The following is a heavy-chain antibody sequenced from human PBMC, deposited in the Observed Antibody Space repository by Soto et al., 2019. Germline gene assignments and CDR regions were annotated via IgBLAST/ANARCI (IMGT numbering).Heavy chain of an antibody. CDR3: ARWGREQWLVLLDY. D-gene: IGHD6-19*01. V-gene: IGHV4-59*01. CDR2: TYYSGST. CDR1: GGSISSYY. Sequence: PSETLSLTCTVSGGSISSYYWSWIRQPPGKGLEWIGYTYYSGSTNYNPSLKSRVTISVDTSKNQFSLKLSSVTAADTAVYYCARWGREQWLVLLDYWGQGTLVTVSS. J-gene: IGHJ4*02.